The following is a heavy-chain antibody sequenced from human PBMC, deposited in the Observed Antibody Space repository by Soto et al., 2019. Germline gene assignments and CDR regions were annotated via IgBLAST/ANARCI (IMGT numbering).Heavy chain of an antibody. V-gene: IGHV4-30-4*01. CDR1: GGSINSGDYY. D-gene: IGHD6-13*01. Sequence: QVQLQESGPGLVKPSQTLFLTCTVSGGSINSGDYYWNWIRQPPGKGLEWIGYIYYSGSTFYNPSLKSRVTMSVDTSKNQFSLKLSSVTAADTALYYCARERASAGPFDYWGQGILVTVSS. CDR2: IYYSGST. CDR3: ARERASAGPFDY. J-gene: IGHJ4*02.